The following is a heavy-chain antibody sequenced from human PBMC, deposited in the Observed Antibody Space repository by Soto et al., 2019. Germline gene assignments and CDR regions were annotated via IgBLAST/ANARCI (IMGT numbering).Heavy chain of an antibody. V-gene: IGHV3-15*07. Sequence: GGSLRLSCAASGFTFSNAWMNWVRQAPGKGLEWVGRIKSKTDGGTTDYAAPVKGRFTISRDDSKNTLYLQMNSLKTEDTAVYYCTTGRIAAPPYYFDYWGQGTLVTVSS. J-gene: IGHJ4*02. CDR2: IKSKTDGGTT. CDR3: TTGRIAAPPYYFDY. CDR1: GFTFSNAW. D-gene: IGHD6-13*01.